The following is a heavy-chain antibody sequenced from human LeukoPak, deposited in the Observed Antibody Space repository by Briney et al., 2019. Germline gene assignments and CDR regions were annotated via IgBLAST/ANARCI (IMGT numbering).Heavy chain of an antibody. D-gene: IGHD7-27*01. J-gene: IGHJ4*02. Sequence: EASVTVSCKASGYTFTSYDINWLRQATGQGPEWMGWMNPNSGATGYAQKFQGRVTMTRSTSLNTAYMELSSLRSEDTAEYYCARAPRNWGFDYWGQGTLVTVSS. V-gene: IGHV1-8*01. CDR2: MNPNSGAT. CDR3: ARAPRNWGFDY. CDR1: GYTFTSYD.